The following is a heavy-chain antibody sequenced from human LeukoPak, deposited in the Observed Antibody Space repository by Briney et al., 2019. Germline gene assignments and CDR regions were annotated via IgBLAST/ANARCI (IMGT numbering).Heavy chain of an antibody. CDR2: MDANSGNT. V-gene: IGHV1-8*01. J-gene: IGHJ4*02. D-gene: IGHD3-22*01. CDR3: VLDDSSGSHLD. CDR1: GYTFTSYD. Sequence: GASVKVSCKASGYTFTSYDVNWVRQATGQGLEWMGWMDANSGNTGYAQKFQGRVTMTRNTSISTAYMELSSLRSEDTAVYYCVLDDSSGSHLDWGQGTLVTVSS.